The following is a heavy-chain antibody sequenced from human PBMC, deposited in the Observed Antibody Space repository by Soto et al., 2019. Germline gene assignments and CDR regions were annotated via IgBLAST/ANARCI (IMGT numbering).Heavy chain of an antibody. Sequence: QVHLVQSGAEVKKPGASVKVSCQASGYAFTTYGITWVRQAPGQGLEWMGWISAHNGNTXXAQKLQGRVTVTRDTXXXXXXXXXXSLXXXXTXXYYCARGRYGDYWGQGALVTVSS. CDR1: GYAFTTYG. CDR3: ARGRYGDY. CDR2: ISAHNGNT. J-gene: IGHJ4*02. V-gene: IGHV1-18*01. D-gene: IGHD3-10*01.